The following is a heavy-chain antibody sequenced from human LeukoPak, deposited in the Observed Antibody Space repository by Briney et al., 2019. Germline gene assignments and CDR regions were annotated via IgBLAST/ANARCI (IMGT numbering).Heavy chain of an antibody. CDR3: ARAGFKATPNHGLDY. Sequence: ASVKVSCKASGYTFTGYYMHWVRQAPGQGLGWMGWINPNSGGTNYAQKFQGRVTMTRDTSISTAYMELSRLRSDDTAVYYCARAGFKATPNHGLDYWGQGTLVTVSS. CDR1: GYTFTGYY. V-gene: IGHV1-2*02. CDR2: INPNSGGT. J-gene: IGHJ4*02. D-gene: IGHD1-14*01.